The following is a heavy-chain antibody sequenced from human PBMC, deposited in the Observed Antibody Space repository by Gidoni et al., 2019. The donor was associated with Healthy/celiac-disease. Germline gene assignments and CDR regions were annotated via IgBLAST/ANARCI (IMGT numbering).Heavy chain of an antibody. CDR1: GFPLSSSW. D-gene: IGHD3-16*02. V-gene: IGHV3-7*01. J-gene: IGHJ4*02. CDR2: IKQEGSEK. Sequence: EVQLVESGGGLVQPGGSLRLSCAASGFPLSSSWMSWVRQAPGKGLEWVANIKQEGSEKYYGDSVKGRFTISRDNAKNSLYLQMNSLRAEDTAVYYCARDRMITFGGVIDYFDYWGQGTLVTVSS. CDR3: ARDRMITFGGVIDYFDY.